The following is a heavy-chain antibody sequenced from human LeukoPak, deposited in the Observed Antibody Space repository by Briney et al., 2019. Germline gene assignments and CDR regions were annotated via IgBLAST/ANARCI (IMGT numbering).Heavy chain of an antibody. J-gene: IGHJ4*02. CDR1: GGSISSGGYY. Sequence: PSQTLSLTCTVSGGSISSGGYYWSWIRQHPGKGLEWIGYIYYSGGTYYNPSLKSRVTISVDTSKNQFSLKLSSVTAADTAVYYCARALSPSAPFDYWGQGTLVTVSS. CDR3: ARALSPSAPFDY. CDR2: IYYSGGT. V-gene: IGHV4-31*03.